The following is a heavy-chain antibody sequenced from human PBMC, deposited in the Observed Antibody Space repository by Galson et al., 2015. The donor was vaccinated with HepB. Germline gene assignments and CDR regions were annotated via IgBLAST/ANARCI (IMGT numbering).Heavy chain of an antibody. V-gene: IGHV3-15*07. CDR2: IKSKTDGGTT. Sequence: LRLSCAASGFTFSNAWMNWVRQAPGKGLEWVGRIKSKTDGGTTDYAAPVKGRFTISRDDSKNTLYLQMNSLKTEDTAVYYCTTSSSWGSVCSYWGQGTLVTVSS. CDR3: TTSSSWGSVCSY. D-gene: IGHD6-13*01. CDR1: GFTFSNAW. J-gene: IGHJ4*02.